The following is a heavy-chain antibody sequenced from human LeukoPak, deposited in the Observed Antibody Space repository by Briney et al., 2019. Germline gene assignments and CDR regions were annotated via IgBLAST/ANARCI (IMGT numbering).Heavy chain of an antibody. V-gene: IGHV6-1*01. CDR2: TYYRSKWYS. D-gene: IGHD1-26*01. J-gene: IGHJ3*02. CDR3: ASDGGWEILHAFDI. CDR1: GDSVSSNSAS. Sequence: SQTPSLTCAISGDSVSSNSASWNWIRQSPSRGLEWLGRTYYRSKWYSEYAGSVRGRITINTDTSKNRFSLQLYSVTPDDTAVYYCASDGGWEILHAFDIWGQGTIVTVSS.